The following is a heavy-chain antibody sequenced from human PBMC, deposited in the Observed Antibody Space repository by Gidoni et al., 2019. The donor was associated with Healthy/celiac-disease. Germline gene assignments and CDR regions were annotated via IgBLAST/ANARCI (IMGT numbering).Heavy chain of an antibody. Sequence: QVQLVQSGAEVKKPGASVKVSCKASGYNFTSYYMHWVRQAPGQGLEWMGIINPSGGSTSYAQKFQGRVTMTRDTSTSTVYMELSSLRSEDTAVYYCARTVAAQLYYYYGMDVWGQGTTVTVSS. CDR1: GYNFTSYY. J-gene: IGHJ6*02. CDR2: INPSGGST. V-gene: IGHV1-46*01. D-gene: IGHD2-15*01. CDR3: ARTVAAQLYYYYGMDV.